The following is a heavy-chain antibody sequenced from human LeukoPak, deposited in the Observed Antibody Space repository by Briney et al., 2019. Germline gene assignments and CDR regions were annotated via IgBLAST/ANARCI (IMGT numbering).Heavy chain of an antibody. Sequence: SETLSLTCTVSGGSISSGDYYWSWIRQPPGKGLEWIGYIYYSGSTYYNPSLKGRVTISVDTSKNQFSLKLSSVTAADTAVYYCAREDPIAAAGTGPWGQGTTVTVSS. D-gene: IGHD6-13*01. CDR1: GGSISSGDYY. CDR3: AREDPIAAAGTGP. CDR2: IYYSGST. J-gene: IGHJ6*02. V-gene: IGHV4-30-4*01.